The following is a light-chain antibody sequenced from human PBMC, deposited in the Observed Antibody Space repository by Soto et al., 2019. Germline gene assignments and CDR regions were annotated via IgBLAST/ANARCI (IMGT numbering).Light chain of an antibody. J-gene: IGKJ2*01. Sequence: DIQMTQSPSSLSASVGDRVTITCRASQTISIYLKWYQQKPGKAPKLLIYAASNLQSGVPSRFSGSGSGTDFTLTISSLQPEDFATYYCQQSHSAPYTFGLGTKLEIK. CDR1: QTISIY. CDR3: QQSHSAPYT. CDR2: AAS. V-gene: IGKV1-39*01.